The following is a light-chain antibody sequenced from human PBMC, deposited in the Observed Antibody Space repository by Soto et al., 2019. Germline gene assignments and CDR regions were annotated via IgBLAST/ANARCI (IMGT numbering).Light chain of an antibody. J-gene: IGLJ1*01. CDR2: GDN. CDR3: QSYDTRLSAHV. Sequence: QSVLTQPPSVSAAPGQKVTISCSGNSSNIGNNYVSWFQQLPGTAPKLLIYGDNNRPSGVPDRFSGSKSGTSASLAITGLQAEDEADYYCQSYDTRLSAHVFGTGTKVTVL. V-gene: IGLV1-40*01. CDR1: SSNIGNNY.